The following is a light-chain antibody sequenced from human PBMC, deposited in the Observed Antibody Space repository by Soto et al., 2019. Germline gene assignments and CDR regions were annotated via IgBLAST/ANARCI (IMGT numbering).Light chain of an antibody. CDR2: GAS. V-gene: IGKV3-20*01. J-gene: IGKJ1*01. CDR3: QQYSIWRT. CDR1: QSVSSSY. Sequence: EIVLTQSPGTLSFSPGERATLSCRASQSVSSSYLAWYQQKPGQAPRLLIYGASRRATGIPDRFSGSGSGTEFTLTISSLQSEDFAVYYCQQYSIWRTFGQGTKVDIK.